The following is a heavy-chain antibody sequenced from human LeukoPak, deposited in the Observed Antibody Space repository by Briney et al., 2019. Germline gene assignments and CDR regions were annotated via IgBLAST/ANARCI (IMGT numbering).Heavy chain of an antibody. Sequence: SETLSLTCTVSGGSISSYYLTWIRQPPGKGLEWIGYICYSGGTNYYPSLKSRVTISVDTSNNQFSLKLTSVTAADTAVYYCARGQKYRSGYTVTELGSGYFDYWGQGTLVTVSS. J-gene: IGHJ4*02. D-gene: IGHD5-18*01. V-gene: IGHV4-59*01. CDR2: ICYSGGT. CDR3: ARGQKYRSGYTVTELGSGYFDY. CDR1: GGSISSYY.